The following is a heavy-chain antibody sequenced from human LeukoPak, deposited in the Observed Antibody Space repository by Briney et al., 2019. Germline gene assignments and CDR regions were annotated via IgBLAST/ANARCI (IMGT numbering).Heavy chain of an antibody. CDR2: ISSSSSYI. V-gene: IGHV3-21*01. Sequence: GGSLRLSCAASGFTFSSYSMNWVRQAPGKGLEWVSSISSSSSYIYYADSVKSRFTISRDNAKNSLYLQMNSLRAEDTAVHYCARDLGSGWYGAEYFQHWGQGTLVTVSS. D-gene: IGHD6-19*01. CDR3: ARDLGSGWYGAEYFQH. CDR1: GFTFSSYS. J-gene: IGHJ1*01.